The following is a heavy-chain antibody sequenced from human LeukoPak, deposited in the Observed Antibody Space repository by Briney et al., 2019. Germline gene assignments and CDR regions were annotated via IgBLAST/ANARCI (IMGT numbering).Heavy chain of an antibody. CDR2: MYYSGTT. Sequence: SETLSLTCTVSGGSISSYYWSWIRQPAGKGLEWIASMYYSGTTFYSPSLKSRVTISVDTSKNQLSLKLGSVTAADTAVYYCARHPPRDGSAFDYWGQGTLVTVSS. CDR3: ARHPPRDGSAFDY. J-gene: IGHJ4*02. V-gene: IGHV4-59*05. CDR1: GGSISSYY.